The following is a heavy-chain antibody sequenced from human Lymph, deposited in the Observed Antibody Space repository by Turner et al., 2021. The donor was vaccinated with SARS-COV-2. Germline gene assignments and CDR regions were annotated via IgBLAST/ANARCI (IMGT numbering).Heavy chain of an antibody. D-gene: IGHD3-22*01. J-gene: IGHJ3*02. CDR2: INTNSGGT. Sequence: QVQLVQSWAAVKKPGASLKVSCKASGYTFTSYYMHWVRQDPGKGHEWMGWINTNSGGTDYAQKFQGRVTVKRDASFNTAYMELTRLRSDDTAVYYCARGGLYYYDSSAYYNDAFDIWGQGTMVTVSS. V-gene: IGHV1-2*02. CDR1: GYTFTSYY. CDR3: ARGGLYYYDSSAYYNDAFDI.